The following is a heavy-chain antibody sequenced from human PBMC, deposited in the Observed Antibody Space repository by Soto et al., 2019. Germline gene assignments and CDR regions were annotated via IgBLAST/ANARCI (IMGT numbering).Heavy chain of an antibody. CDR2: IRQDGSEK. CDR3: ARAGSREQWLVKSAFDI. CDR1: GFTFSSYW. D-gene: IGHD6-19*01. J-gene: IGHJ3*02. V-gene: IGHV3-7*01. Sequence: GGSLRLSCAASGFTFSSYWMSWVRQAPGKGLEWVANIRQDGSEKYYVDSVKGRFTISRDNAKNSLYLQMNSLRAEDTAVYYCARAGSREQWLVKSAFDIWGQGTMVTVSS.